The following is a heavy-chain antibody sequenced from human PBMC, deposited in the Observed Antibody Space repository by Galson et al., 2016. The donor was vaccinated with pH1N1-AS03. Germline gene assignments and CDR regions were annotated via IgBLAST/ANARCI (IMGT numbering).Heavy chain of an antibody. J-gene: IGHJ4*02. Sequence: SLRLSCAASGFTFSIYVMHWVRQAPGKGLEWVAVISHDGEKKFYADSVKGRVTISRDDSKNTVYLQMNNLRAEDTAVYYCARWNEHGDRSYDYWGQGTLVIVSS. CDR3: ARWNEHGDRSYDY. CDR1: GFTFSIYV. CDR2: ISHDGEKK. V-gene: IGHV3-30*03. D-gene: IGHD4-17*01.